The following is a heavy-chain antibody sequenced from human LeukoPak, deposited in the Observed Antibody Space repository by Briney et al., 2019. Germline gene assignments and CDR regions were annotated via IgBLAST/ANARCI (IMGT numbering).Heavy chain of an antibody. J-gene: IGHJ1*01. CDR1: GYTFTDYY. Sequence: GASVKVSCKASGYTFTDYYMHWVQQAPGKGLEWMGRVDPEDGETIYAEKFQGRVTITADTSTDTAYMELSSLRSEDTAVYYCATASSSSWYPEYFQHWGQGTLVTVSS. CDR3: ATASSSSWYPEYFQH. D-gene: IGHD6-13*01. CDR2: VDPEDGET. V-gene: IGHV1-69-2*01.